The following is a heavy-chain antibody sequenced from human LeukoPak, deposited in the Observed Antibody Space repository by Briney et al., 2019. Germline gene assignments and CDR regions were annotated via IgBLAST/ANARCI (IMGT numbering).Heavy chain of an antibody. D-gene: IGHD2-15*01. CDR1: VYTFTSYG. CDR3: ARDVTSYYCSGGSCYSYFDY. CDR2: ISACNDNT. V-gene: IGHV1-18*01. J-gene: IGHJ4*02. Sequence: ASVPVSCKASVYTFTSYGISWVRQAPGQGLEWMGWISACNDNTNYAQKLQGRVTMTTDTSTSTAYMELRSLRSDDTAVYYCARDVTSYYCSGGSCYSYFDYWGQGTLVTVCS.